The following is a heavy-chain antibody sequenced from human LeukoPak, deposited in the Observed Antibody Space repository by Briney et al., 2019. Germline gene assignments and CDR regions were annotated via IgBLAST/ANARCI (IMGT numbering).Heavy chain of an antibody. Sequence: PGGSLRLSCAAFGFPFDDYAMHWVRQAPGRGLEWVSGISNGGTNTYYTDSVKGRFTISRDNSRNTLYLQMNSLRADDTARYYCAKDFVYGSRFPRPLDYWGQGTLVTVSS. V-gene: IGHV3-23*01. CDR1: GFPFDDYA. CDR3: AKDFVYGSRFPRPLDY. CDR2: ISNGGTNT. J-gene: IGHJ4*02. D-gene: IGHD3-3*01.